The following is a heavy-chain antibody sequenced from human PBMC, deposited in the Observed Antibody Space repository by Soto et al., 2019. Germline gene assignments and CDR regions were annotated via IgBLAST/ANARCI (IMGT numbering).Heavy chain of an antibody. CDR1: GFSFSTYG. D-gene: IGHD5-12*01. V-gene: IGHV3-30*03. CDR2: ISNDGSNK. Sequence: GGSLRLSCAASGFSFSTYGMHWVRQAPGKGLEWVAFISNDGSNKYYADSVKGRFTISRDNSKNTLYLQMNSLGAEDTAVYYCARVSRWLNFDYWGQGTLVTVSS. CDR3: ARVSRWLNFDY. J-gene: IGHJ4*02.